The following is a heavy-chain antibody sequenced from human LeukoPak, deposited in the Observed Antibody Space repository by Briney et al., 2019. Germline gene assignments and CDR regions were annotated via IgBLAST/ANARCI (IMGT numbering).Heavy chain of an antibody. V-gene: IGHV3-23*01. CDR3: AKDLPRPQWLGYFDY. J-gene: IGHJ4*02. CDR2: ISGSGGST. CDR1: GFTFSNHA. D-gene: IGHD6-19*01. Sequence: QTGGSLRLSCAASGFTFSNHAMTWVRQAPGKGLEWVSAISGSGGSTYYADSVKGRFTISRDNSKNTLYLQMNSLRAEDTAVYYCAKDLPRPQWLGYFDYWGQGTLVTVSS.